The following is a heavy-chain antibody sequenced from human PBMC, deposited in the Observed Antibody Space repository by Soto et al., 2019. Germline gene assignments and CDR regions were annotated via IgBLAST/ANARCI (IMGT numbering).Heavy chain of an antibody. J-gene: IGHJ3*02. V-gene: IGHV3-23*01. Sequence: EVQLLESGGGLVQPGGSLRLSCAASGFTFSTYAMSWVRQAPGKGLEWVSAVTASGDTTYYADSVRGRFTISRDNSIKTLFMQMNSLRTDDTAVYYCAHPRGYGVFDAYDIWGQGAMVTVSS. CDR1: GFTFSTYA. CDR3: AHPRGYGVFDAYDI. CDR2: VTASGDTT. D-gene: IGHD4-17*01.